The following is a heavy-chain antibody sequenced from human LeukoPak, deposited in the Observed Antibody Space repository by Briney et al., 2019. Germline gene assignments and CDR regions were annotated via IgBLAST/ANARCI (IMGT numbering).Heavy chain of an antibody. J-gene: IGHJ4*02. CDR1: GFSFDDYA. CDR3: ARTTVKVVFDY. Sequence: GGSLRLSCAASGFSFDDYAMHWVRQAPGKGLEWVSGINWNNGGIGYADSVKGRFTISRDNAKNSLYLQMNSLRAEDTAVYYCARTTVKVVFDYWGQGTLVTVSS. D-gene: IGHD4-11*01. CDR2: INWNNGGI. V-gene: IGHV3-9*01.